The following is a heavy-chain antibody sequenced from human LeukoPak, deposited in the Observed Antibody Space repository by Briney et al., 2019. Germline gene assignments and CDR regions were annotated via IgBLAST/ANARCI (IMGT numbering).Heavy chain of an antibody. CDR1: GFTFSSYA. D-gene: IGHD2-2*01. J-gene: IGHJ4*02. CDR2: ISYDGSNK. CDR3: AKEGGGYQLLPFDY. V-gene: IGHV3-30-3*01. Sequence: GGSLRLSCAASGFTFSSYAMHWVRQAPGKGLEWVAVISYDGSNKYYADSVKGRFTISRDNSKNTLYLQMNSLRAEDTAVYYCAKEGGGYQLLPFDYWGQGTLVTVSS.